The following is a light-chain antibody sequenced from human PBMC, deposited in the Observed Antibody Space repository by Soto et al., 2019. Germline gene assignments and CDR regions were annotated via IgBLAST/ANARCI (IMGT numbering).Light chain of an antibody. CDR3: CSYAGSSTFVV. V-gene: IGLV2-23*03. CDR2: EGS. J-gene: IGLJ3*02. CDR1: SSDVGSYNL. Sequence: QSVLTQPASVSGSPGQSITISCTGTSSDVGSYNLVSWYQQHTGKAPKLMIYEGSKRPSGVSNRFSGSKSGNTASLTISGLQAGDEANYYCCSYAGSSTFVVFGGGTKLTVL.